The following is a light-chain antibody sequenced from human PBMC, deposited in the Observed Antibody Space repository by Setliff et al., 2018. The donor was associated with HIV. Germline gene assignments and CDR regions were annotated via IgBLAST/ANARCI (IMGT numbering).Light chain of an antibody. CDR1: SSDVGAYNY. Sequence: QSALTQPASVSGSPRQSITISCTGTSSDVGAYNYVSWYQQHPGKAPKLMIYDVNIRPSGISDRFSGSKSGNTASLTISGLQVEDEADYYCCSYAGSNIFVVFGTGTKVT. CDR3: CSYAGSNIFVV. CDR2: DVN. V-gene: IGLV2-14*03. J-gene: IGLJ1*01.